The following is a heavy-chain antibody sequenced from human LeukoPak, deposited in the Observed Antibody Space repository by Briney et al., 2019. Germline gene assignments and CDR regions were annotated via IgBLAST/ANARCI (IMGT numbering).Heavy chain of an antibody. D-gene: IGHD3-10*01. CDR2: ISNLGRTT. V-gene: IGHV3-11*01. CDR3: ARRFGD. J-gene: IGHJ4*02. CDR1: GFDFSDYF. Sequence: GGSLRLSCAASGFDFSDYFMTWIRQAPGKGLEWVAYISNLGRTTHYADSVKGRFTASRDNTKSSLYLQMNTLRIEDTGIYYCARRFGDWGQGTLVTVSS.